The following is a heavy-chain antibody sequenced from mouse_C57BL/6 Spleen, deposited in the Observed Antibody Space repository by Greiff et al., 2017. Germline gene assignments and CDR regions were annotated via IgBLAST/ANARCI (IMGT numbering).Heavy chain of an antibody. CDR1: GYTFTSYW. J-gene: IGHJ1*03. D-gene: IGHD2-3*01. CDR2: IDPNSGGT. V-gene: IGHV1-72*01. CDR3: ARYGDDGYPLYFDV. Sequence: QVQLQQSGAELVKPGASVKLSCKASGYTFTSYWMHWVKQRPGRGLEWIGRIDPNSGGTKYNEKFKSKATLTVDKPSSTAYIQLSSLTSEDSAVYYCARYGDDGYPLYFDVWGTGTTVTVSS.